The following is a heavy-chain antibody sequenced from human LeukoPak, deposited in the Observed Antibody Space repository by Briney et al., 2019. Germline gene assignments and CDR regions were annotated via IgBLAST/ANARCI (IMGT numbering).Heavy chain of an antibody. D-gene: IGHD5-24*01. Sequence: NPSETLSLTCAVSGGSISSGGYSWSWIRQPPGKGLEWIGYIYHSGSTNYNPSLKSRVTISVDTSKNQFSLKLSSVTAADTAVYYCARLRVEMATIYYFDYWGQGTLVTVSS. V-gene: IGHV4-30-2*01. CDR1: GGSISSGGYS. J-gene: IGHJ4*02. CDR3: ARLRVEMATIYYFDY. CDR2: IYHSGST.